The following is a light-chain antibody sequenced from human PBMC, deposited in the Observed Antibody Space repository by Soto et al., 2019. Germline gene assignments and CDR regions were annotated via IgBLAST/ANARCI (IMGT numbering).Light chain of an antibody. CDR1: SSDVGGYNY. Sequence: QSVLTQPASVSGSPGQSITISCTGTSSDVGGYNYVSWYQQHPGKAPKLMIYDVSNRPSGVPNRFSGSKSGNTASLTISGLQAEDEADYYCGSYTSSSTHVFGTGTKVTVL. CDR3: GSYTSSSTHV. J-gene: IGLJ1*01. CDR2: DVS. V-gene: IGLV2-14*01.